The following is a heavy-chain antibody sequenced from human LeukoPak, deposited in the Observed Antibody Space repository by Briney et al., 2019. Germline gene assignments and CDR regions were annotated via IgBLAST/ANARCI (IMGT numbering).Heavy chain of an antibody. CDR1: GFTFSSYA. J-gene: IGHJ4*02. V-gene: IGHV3-30-3*01. Sequence: GGSLRLSCAASGFTFSSYAMHWVRQAPGKGLEWVAVISYDGSNKYYADSVKGRFTISRDNSKNTLYLQMNSLRAEDTAVYYCARWACSGGSCYFDYWCQGTLVTVSS. D-gene: IGHD2-15*01. CDR3: ARWACSGGSCYFDY. CDR2: ISYDGSNK.